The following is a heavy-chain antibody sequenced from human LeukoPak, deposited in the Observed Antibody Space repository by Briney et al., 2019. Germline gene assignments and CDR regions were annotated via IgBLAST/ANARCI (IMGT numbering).Heavy chain of an antibody. CDR1: GDSITSDKW. D-gene: IGHD6-13*01. CDR2: IHHSKSS. CDR3: ASARGSSWFLSFDY. V-gene: IGHV4-4*02. J-gene: IGHJ4*02. Sequence: SGTLSLTCAVSGDSITSDKWWTWVRQPPGKGLEWIGEIHHSKSSNYYPSLKSRVTISVDKSKNQFSLELNSVTAADTAVYYCASARGSSWFLSFDYWGQGTLVTVSS.